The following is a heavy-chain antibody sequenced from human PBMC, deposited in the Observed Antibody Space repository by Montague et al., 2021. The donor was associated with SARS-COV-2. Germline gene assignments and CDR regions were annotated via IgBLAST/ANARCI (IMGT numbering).Heavy chain of an antibody. V-gene: IGHV4-59*08. J-gene: IGHJ4*02. CDR3: ARHALGYFDWLNEGYFDY. CDR2: TYYSGST. D-gene: IGHD3-9*01. Sequence: SETLSLTCTVSGGSISSYYWSWIRQPPGKGLEWIGYTYYSGSTNYNPSLMSRVTISVDTSKNQFSLKLSSVTAADTAVYYCARHALGYFDWLNEGYFDYWGQGTLVTVSS. CDR1: GGSISSYY.